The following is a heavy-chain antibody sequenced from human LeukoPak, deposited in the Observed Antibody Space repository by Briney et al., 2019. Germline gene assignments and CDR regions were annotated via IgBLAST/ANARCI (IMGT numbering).Heavy chain of an antibody. J-gene: IGHJ4*02. CDR1: GFTFSSYA. V-gene: IGHV3-30-3*01. CDR2: ISYDGSNK. CDR3: ASPGGSSYMSYFDY. D-gene: IGHD2-15*01. Sequence: PGGSLRLSCAASGFTFSSYAMHWVRQAPGKGLEWVAVISYDGSNKYYADSVKGRFTISRDNSKNTLYLQMNSLRAEDTAVYYCASPGGSSYMSYFDYWGQGTLVTVSS.